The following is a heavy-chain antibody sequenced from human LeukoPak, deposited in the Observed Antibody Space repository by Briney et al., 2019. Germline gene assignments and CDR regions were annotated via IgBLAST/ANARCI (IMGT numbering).Heavy chain of an antibody. V-gene: IGHV3-21*01. CDR2: ISSSSSYI. CDR3: AREGCSSTSCYPDY. J-gene: IGHJ4*02. Sequence: GGSLRLSCAASGFTFSSYSMNWVRQAPGKGLEWVSSISSSSSYIYYADSVKGRFTISRDNAQNSLYLQMNSLRAEDTAVYYCAREGCSSTSCYPDYWGQGTLVTVSS. D-gene: IGHD2-2*01. CDR1: GFTFSSYS.